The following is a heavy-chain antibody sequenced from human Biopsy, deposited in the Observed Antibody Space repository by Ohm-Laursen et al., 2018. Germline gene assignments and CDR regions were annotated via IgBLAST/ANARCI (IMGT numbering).Heavy chain of an antibody. J-gene: IGHJ3*01. CDR3: ASVVLGPTNDAFDL. CDR1: GDSVTKYY. D-gene: IGHD3-22*01. V-gene: IGHV4-59*02. Sequence: GTLSLTCTVSGDSVTKYYWSWIRQPPGKGLEWIGHIYYSVMTNYNPSLQSRVSISVDTSRNQVSLTLSSVTAADTAMYYCASVVLGPTNDAFDLWGQGTMVVVSS. CDR2: IYYSVMT.